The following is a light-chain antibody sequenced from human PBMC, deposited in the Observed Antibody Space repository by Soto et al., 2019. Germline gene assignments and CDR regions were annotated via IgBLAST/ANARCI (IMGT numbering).Light chain of an antibody. J-gene: IGLJ1*01. Sequence: QSALTQPASVSGSPGQSITISCTGTSSDVGSYNLVSWYQQHPGKAPKLMIYEGSKRPSGVSNRFSGSKSGNTASLTISGLQAEDEADYYCSSYSSSSISYVFGTGTKLTVL. V-gene: IGLV2-14*02. CDR3: SSYSSSSISYV. CDR2: EGS. CDR1: SSDVGSYNL.